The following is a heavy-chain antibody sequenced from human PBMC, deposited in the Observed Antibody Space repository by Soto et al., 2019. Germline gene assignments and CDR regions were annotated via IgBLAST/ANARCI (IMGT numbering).Heavy chain of an antibody. V-gene: IGHV1-69*13. D-gene: IGHD3-10*01. Sequence: QVHLVQSGAEVKKPGSSVKVSCTSSGDTFSSYSYSWVRLVPGQGLEWMGGFSHVFGGPNYAQNFLDRVTITANQFTRTGYLELSGLTSDDTAVYYCARGVTRGSFPPLDLWGQGTLVTISS. CDR3: ARGVTRGSFPPLDL. CDR2: FSHVFGGP. J-gene: IGHJ5*02. CDR1: GDTFSSYS.